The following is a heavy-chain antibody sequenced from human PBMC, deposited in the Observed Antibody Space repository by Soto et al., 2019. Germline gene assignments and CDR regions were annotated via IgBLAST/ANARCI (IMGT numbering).Heavy chain of an antibody. CDR3: AAITMIVVVPVQGWFDP. V-gene: IGHV1-58*01. J-gene: IGHJ5*02. Sequence: SVKVSCKASGFTFTSSAVQWARQARGQRLEWIGWIVVGSGNTNYAQKFQERVTITRDMSTSTAYMELSSLRSEDTAVYYCAAITMIVVVPVQGWFDPWGQGTLVTVSS. CDR2: IVVGSGNT. CDR1: GFTFTSSA. D-gene: IGHD3-22*01.